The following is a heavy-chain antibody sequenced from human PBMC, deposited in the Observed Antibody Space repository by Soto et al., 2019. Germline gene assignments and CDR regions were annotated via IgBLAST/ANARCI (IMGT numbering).Heavy chain of an antibody. CDR1: GITFSGYW. CDR2: VDSAGSGT. V-gene: IGHV3-74*01. J-gene: IGHJ4*02. CDR3: ATVFEH. Sequence: VPLVESGGGSVQPGGSLRLSCVASGITFSGYWMHWVRQVPGKGLVWVARVDSAGSGTSYADSVKGRFTISRDNAKNTVSLHMDSLRVEDTAVYYCATVFEHWGQGITVTVSS.